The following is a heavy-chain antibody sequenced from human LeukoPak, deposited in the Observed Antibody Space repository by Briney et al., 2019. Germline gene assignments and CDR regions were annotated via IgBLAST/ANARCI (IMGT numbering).Heavy chain of an antibody. CDR3: ATARDRNSVYSSFDY. J-gene: IGHJ4*02. D-gene: IGHD5/OR15-5a*01. V-gene: IGHV1-2*02. CDR1: GYTFTGYY. CDR2: VNPNSGGT. Sequence: GASVKASCKASGYTFTGYYIHWVRQAPGQGLEWMGWVNPNSGGTNYAQNFQGRVTMTRDTSISTAYMELTSLRSDDTAVYYCATARDRNSVYSSFDYWGQGTLVTVSS.